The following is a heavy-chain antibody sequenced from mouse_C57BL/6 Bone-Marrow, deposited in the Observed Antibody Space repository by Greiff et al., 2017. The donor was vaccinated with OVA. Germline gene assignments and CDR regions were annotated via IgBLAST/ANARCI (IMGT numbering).Heavy chain of an antibody. V-gene: IGHV2-9*01. CDR3: AKLSYTGYFDV. CDR2: IWGGGST. CDR1: GFSLTSYG. D-gene: IGHD2-12*01. Sequence: QVHVKQSGPGLVAPSQSLSITCTVSGFSLTSYGVDWVRQPPGKGLEWLGVIWGGGSTNYNSALMSRLSISKDNSKSQVFLKMNSLQTDDTAMYYCAKLSYTGYFDVWGTGTTVTVSS. J-gene: IGHJ1*03.